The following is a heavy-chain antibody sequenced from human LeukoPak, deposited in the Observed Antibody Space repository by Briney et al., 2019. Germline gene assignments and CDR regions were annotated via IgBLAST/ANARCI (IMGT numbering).Heavy chain of an antibody. CDR2: IYYSGST. V-gene: IGHV4-61*08. CDR1: GGSISSAAYY. CDR3: ARVTGYVMEDYFDY. Sequence: SSQTLSLTCIVSGGSISSAAYYWSWIRQPPGKGLEWIGYIYYSGSTNYSPSLKSRVTISVDTSKNQFSLRLSSVTAADTAVYYCARVTGYVMEDYFDYWGQGTLVTVSS. D-gene: IGHD6-13*01. J-gene: IGHJ4*02.